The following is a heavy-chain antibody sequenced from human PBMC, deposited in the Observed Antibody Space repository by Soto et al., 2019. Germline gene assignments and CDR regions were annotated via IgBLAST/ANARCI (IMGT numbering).Heavy chain of an antibody. CDR2: TYYSGST. J-gene: IGHJ6*02. CDR3: ARGGAYYYYYGMDV. Sequence: QVQLQESGPGLVKPSETLSLTCTVAGESVSNGNSYWSWIRQPPGKGLEWIGYTYYSGSTNYNPSLKSRVTISVDTSKIQFSLRLSSVTAADTAVYYCARGGAYYYYYGMDVWGQGTTVTVSS. V-gene: IGHV4-61*01. CDR1: GESVSNGNSY.